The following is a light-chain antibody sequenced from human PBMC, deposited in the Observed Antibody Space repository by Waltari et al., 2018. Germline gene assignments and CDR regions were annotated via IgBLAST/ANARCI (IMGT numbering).Light chain of an antibody. CDR2: STN. J-gene: IGLJ3*02. CDR1: TGPIPRGPY. Sequence: QTVVTQEPSLTVSPGGPVTLTCASSTGPIPRGPYPNWFQQKPGQAPRALIYSTNYKHSWTPARFSGSLLGGKAALTLSGVQPEDEADYYCLLFYTDPQWVFGGGTRLTVL. CDR3: LLFYTDPQWV. V-gene: IGLV7-43*01.